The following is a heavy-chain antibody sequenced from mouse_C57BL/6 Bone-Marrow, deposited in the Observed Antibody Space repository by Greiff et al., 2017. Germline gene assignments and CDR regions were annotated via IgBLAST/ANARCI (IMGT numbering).Heavy chain of an antibody. CDR1: GYTFTSYG. CDR2: IYPRSGNT. J-gene: IGHJ3*01. CDR3: ARSGPFAY. Sequence: QVQLQQSGAELARPGASVKLSCKASGYTFTSYGISWVKQRTGQGLEWIGEIYPRSGNTYYNEKFKGKATLTADKSSSTAYMELRSLTSVDSAVYFCARSGPFAYWGQGTLVTVSA. V-gene: IGHV1-81*01. D-gene: IGHD3-1*01.